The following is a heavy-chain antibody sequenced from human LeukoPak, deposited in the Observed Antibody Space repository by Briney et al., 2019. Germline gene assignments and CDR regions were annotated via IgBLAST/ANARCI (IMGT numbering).Heavy chain of an antibody. CDR1: GGSISSSSYY. J-gene: IGHJ5*02. CDR3: ARHNIMITFGGVIETNWFDP. V-gene: IGHV4-39*01. CDR2: IYYSGST. Sequence: SETLSLTCTVSGGSISSSSYYWGWTRQPPGKGLEWIGSIYYSGSTYYNPSLKSRVTISVDTSKNQFSLKLSSVTAADTAVYYCARHNIMITFGGVIETNWFDPWGQGTLVTVSS. D-gene: IGHD3-16*02.